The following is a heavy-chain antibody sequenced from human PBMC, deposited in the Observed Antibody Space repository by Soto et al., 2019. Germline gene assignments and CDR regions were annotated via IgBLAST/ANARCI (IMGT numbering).Heavy chain of an antibody. D-gene: IGHD1-20*01. J-gene: IGHJ4*01. Sequence: EVQLLESGGSLVQPGGSLRLSCAASGFTFSSYAMSWVRQAPGKGLEWVSAISGTGDTTFYADSVKGRFTISRDNSKNTLYMQVTSLRADDTAVYYCAKVGVVCGSASCPADAYNWNPRGKFDHWGHGTLVTVSS. V-gene: IGHV3-23*01. CDR2: ISGTGDTT. CDR1: GFTFSSYA. CDR3: AKVGVVCGSASCPADAYNWNPRGKFDH.